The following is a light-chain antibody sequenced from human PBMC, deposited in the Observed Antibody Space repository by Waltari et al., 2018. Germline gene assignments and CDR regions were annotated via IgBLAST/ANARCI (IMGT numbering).Light chain of an antibody. V-gene: IGKV3-15*01. Sequence: EIVMTQSPDTLSVSPGERATLACRASQASGTNLAWYQQKPGQTPRLLIYAASTRATGIPARFSGSGSGTEFTLTISSLQSEDFAVYYCQHYNNFPPAFGQGTKVEIK. CDR2: AAS. CDR3: QHYNNFPPA. CDR1: QASGTN. J-gene: IGKJ1*01.